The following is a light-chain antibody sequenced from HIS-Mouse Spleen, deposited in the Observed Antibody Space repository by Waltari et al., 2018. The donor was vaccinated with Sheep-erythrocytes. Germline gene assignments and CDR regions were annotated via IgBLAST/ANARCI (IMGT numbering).Light chain of an antibody. CDR3: SSFTSSSTLV. CDR2: DVT. V-gene: IGLV2-14*03. J-gene: IGLJ1*01. CDR1: SSDVGGYNY. Sequence: QSALTQPASVSGSPGQSITISCTGPSSDVGGYNYVSWYQQHPGKAPKLMIYDVTNRPSGVSNRFSGSKSGNTASLTISGLQAEDGADYYCSSFTSSSTLVFGTGTKVTVL.